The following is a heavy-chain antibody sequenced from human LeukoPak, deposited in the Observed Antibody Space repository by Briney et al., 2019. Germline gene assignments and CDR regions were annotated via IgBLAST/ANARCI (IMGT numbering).Heavy chain of an antibody. V-gene: IGHV4-61*02. CDR3: ARGYSSGWYINWFDP. CDR1: GGSISSGSYY. J-gene: IGHJ5*02. Sequence: SGTLSLTCTVSGGSISSGSYYWSWIRQPAGKGLEWIGRIYTSGSTNYNPSLKSRVTISVDTSKNQFSLKPSSVTAADTAVYYCARGYSSGWYINWFDPWGQGTLVTVSS. D-gene: IGHD6-19*01. CDR2: IYTSGST.